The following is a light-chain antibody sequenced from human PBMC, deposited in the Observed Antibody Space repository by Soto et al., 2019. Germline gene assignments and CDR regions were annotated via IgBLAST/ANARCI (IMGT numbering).Light chain of an antibody. J-gene: IGKJ4*01. CDR2: AAS. CDR1: QSISSW. V-gene: IGKV1-5*01. Sequence: DIQMTQSPSTLSASVGDRVTITCRASQSISSWLAWYQQKPGKAPKLLIYAASTLQSGVPSRFSGSGSGTDFTLTISCLQSEDFATYYCQQYYSYPPFFGGGTKVDIK. CDR3: QQYYSYPPF.